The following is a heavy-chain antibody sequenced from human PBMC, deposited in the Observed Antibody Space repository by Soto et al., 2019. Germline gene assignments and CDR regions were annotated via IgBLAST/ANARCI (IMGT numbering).Heavy chain of an antibody. CDR3: ANSRYSDSSGDFYDF. V-gene: IGHV3-23*01. CDR1: GFTFSNYA. Sequence: EVQLLESGGGLVQPGGSLRLSCAASGFTFSNYAMSWVRQAPGKGLEWVSGIGGRATSAYYADSVKGRFAISRDNSYNTLFLQLNSLRAEDTAVYYFANSRYSDSSGDFYDFWGQGTLVSVSS. J-gene: IGHJ4*02. CDR2: IGGRATSA. D-gene: IGHD3-22*01.